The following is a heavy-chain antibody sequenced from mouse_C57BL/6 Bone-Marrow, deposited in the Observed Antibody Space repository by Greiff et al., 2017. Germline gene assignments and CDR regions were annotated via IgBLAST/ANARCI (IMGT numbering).Heavy chain of an antibody. CDR3: ARFYYSNYVFGYAMDY. CDR1: GYTFTSYW. CDR2: IYPSDSET. J-gene: IGHJ4*01. Sequence: QVQLQQPGAELVRPGSSVKLSCKASGYTFTSYWMDWVKQRPGQGLEWIGNIYPSDSETHYNQKFKDKATLTVDKSSSTAYMQLSSLTSEDSAVYYCARFYYSNYVFGYAMDYWGQGTSVTVSS. D-gene: IGHD2-5*01. V-gene: IGHV1-61*01.